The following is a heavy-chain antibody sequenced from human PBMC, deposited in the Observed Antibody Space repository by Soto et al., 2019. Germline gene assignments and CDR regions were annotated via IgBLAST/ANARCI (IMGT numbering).Heavy chain of an antibody. CDR3: TRPFDGSDYFSPDVDY. CDR2: IRRGAKNYDT. J-gene: IGHJ4*02. V-gene: IGHV3-73*02. CDR1: GFTFSGSA. Sequence: EVQLVESGGDLVQPGGSLKLSCAASGFTFSGSAMHWVRQASGKGLEWVGHIRRGAKNYDTVYAASVKGRFIISRDDSKNTAYLQMNSLKTDDTAVYYCTRPFDGSDYFSPDVDYWGQGTLVTVSS. D-gene: IGHD3-22*01.